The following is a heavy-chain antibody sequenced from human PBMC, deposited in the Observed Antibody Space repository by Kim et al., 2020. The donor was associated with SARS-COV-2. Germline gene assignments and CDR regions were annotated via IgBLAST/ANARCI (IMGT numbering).Heavy chain of an antibody. CDR3: ASGGPDSAEHSEDFDY. D-gene: IGHD3-16*01. Sequence: GGSLRLSCATSGFSLSASAMNWVRQAPGKGLEWVSSIDRTSRNIYYLDSLKGRFSISRDNAKNSVFLQMNSLRVEDTAVYFCASGGPDSAEHSEDFDYWG. J-gene: IGHJ4*01. CDR2: IDRTSRNI. CDR1: GFSLSASA. V-gene: IGHV3-21*06.